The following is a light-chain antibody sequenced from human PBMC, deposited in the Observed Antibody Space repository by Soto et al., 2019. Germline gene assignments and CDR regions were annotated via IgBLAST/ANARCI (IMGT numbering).Light chain of an antibody. CDR3: QQYGSSPGT. CDR1: QSVSCNF. Sequence: EIVLTQSPGTLSLSPGERATLSCRASQSVSCNFLAWYQQKPGQAPKRLISGASSRATGIPDRFSGSGSGTDFTLTISRLEPEDFALYSCQQYGSSPGTFGQGTKLEIK. CDR2: GAS. V-gene: IGKV3-20*01. J-gene: IGKJ2*02.